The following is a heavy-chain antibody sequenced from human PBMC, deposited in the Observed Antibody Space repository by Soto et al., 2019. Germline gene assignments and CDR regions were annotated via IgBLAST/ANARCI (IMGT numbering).Heavy chain of an antibody. J-gene: IGHJ3*02. Sequence: QVQLVQSGAEVKKPGSSVKVSCKASGGTFSSYAISWVRQAPGQGLEWVGGIIPIFGTANYAQKFQGRVTLTADEATSSAYMELSSLGFEDTGVYYWASASALGGFDIWGKGTMVAVCS. V-gene: IGHV1-69*19. CDR1: GGTFSSYA. D-gene: IGHD2-15*01. CDR2: IIPIFGTA. CDR3: ASASALGGFDI.